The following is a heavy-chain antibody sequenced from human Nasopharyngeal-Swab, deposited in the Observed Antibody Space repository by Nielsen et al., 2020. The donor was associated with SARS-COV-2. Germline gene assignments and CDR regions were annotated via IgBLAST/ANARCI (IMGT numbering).Heavy chain of an antibody. CDR1: GFTFSSYE. CDR2: ISSSGSTI. CDR3: AREGENDSSGYFSDAFDI. V-gene: IGHV3-48*03. D-gene: IGHD3-22*01. Sequence: GESLKISYAASGFTFSSYEMNWVRQAPGKGLEWVSYISSSGSTIYYADSVKGRFTISRDNAKNSLYLQMNSLRAEDTAVYYCAREGENDSSGYFSDAFDIWGQGTMVTVSS. J-gene: IGHJ3*02.